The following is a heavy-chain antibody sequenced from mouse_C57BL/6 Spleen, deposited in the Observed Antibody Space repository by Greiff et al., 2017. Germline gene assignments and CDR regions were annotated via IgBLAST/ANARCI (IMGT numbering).Heavy chain of an antibody. Sequence: VNVVESGAELVRPGASVTLSCKASGYTFTDYEMHWVKQTPVHGLEWIGAIDPETGGTAYNQKFKGKAILTADKSSSTAYMELRSLTSEDSAVYYSGSSYEVWFAYWGQGTLVTVSA. J-gene: IGHJ3*01. V-gene: IGHV1-15*01. CDR2: IDPETGGT. D-gene: IGHD1-1*01. CDR1: GYTFTDYE. CDR3: GSSYEVWFAY.